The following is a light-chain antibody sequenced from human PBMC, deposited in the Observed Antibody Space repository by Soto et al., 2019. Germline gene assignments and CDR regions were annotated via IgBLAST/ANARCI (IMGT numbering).Light chain of an antibody. CDR3: SSYTSRSTPYV. CDR1: SSDVGAYNY. Sequence: QSVLTQPASVSGSPGQSITISCTGTSSDVGAYNYVAWYQQHPGKAPKLIVYDVTNRPSGVSNRFSGSKSGNTASLTISGLQAEDEADYHCSSYTSRSTPYVFGTGTKLTVL. V-gene: IGLV2-14*01. J-gene: IGLJ1*01. CDR2: DVT.